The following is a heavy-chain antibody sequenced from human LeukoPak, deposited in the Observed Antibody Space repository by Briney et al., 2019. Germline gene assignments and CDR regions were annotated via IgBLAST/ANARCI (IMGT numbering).Heavy chain of an antibody. Sequence: GGSLRLSCAASGFTFDDYGMSWVRQAPGKGLEWVSGINWNGGSTSYADSVKGRFTISRDTAKNSLYPQMNSLRAEDTALYYCARLKAAAGSNFDYWGQGTLVTVSS. CDR1: GFTFDDYG. J-gene: IGHJ4*02. V-gene: IGHV3-20*04. CDR3: ARLKAAAGSNFDY. D-gene: IGHD6-13*01. CDR2: INWNGGST.